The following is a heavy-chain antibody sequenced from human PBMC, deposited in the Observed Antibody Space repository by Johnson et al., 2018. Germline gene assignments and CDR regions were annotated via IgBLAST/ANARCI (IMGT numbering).Heavy chain of an antibody. CDR2: IRGNSNSYAT. CDR3: AKDGRVADYYYYMDV. J-gene: IGHJ6*03. Sequence: EVQLVETGGGLVKPGGSLRLSCAASGFTFHNAWLSWVRQASGNGLEWVGRIRGNSNSYATAYAASVKGRFTISRDDSKNTAYLQMDRHKTEDTAMYYCAKDGRVADYYYYMDVWGKGTTVTVSS. CDR1: GFTFHNAW. V-gene: IGHV3-73*01. D-gene: IGHD5-24*01.